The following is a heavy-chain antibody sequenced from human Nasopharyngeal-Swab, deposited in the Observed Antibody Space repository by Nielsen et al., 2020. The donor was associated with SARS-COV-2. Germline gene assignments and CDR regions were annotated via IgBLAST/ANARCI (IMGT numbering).Heavy chain of an antibody. CDR2: INAGNGNT. Sequence: WVRQAPGQRLEWMGWINAGNGNTKYSQKFQGRATITRDTSASTAYMGLSSLRSEDTAVYYCARFSEYSSSTDRDYYGMDVWGQGTTV. CDR3: ARFSEYSSSTDRDYYGMDV. V-gene: IGHV1-3*01. D-gene: IGHD6-6*01. J-gene: IGHJ6*02.